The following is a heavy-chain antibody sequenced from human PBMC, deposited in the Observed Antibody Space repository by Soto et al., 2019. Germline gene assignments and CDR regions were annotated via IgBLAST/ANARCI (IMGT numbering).Heavy chain of an antibody. Sequence: EVRLVESGGGLVKPGGSLRLSFAASGFTFSSYSMNWVRQAPGKGLEWVSSISSSSSYIYYADSVKGRCTISRDNAKNSLYLQMNSLRAEDTAVYYCARVERAYCGGDCYDYWGQGTLVTVSS. D-gene: IGHD2-21*01. CDR2: ISSSSSYI. J-gene: IGHJ4*02. CDR3: ARVERAYCGGDCYDY. CDR1: GFTFSSYS. V-gene: IGHV3-21*01.